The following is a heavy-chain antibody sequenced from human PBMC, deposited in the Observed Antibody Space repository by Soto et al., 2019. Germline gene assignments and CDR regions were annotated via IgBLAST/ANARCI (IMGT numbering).Heavy chain of an antibody. CDR3: ARDQSYYDSSGEVGFDY. V-gene: IGHV3-33*01. D-gene: IGHD3-22*01. CDR1: GFTFSSYG. Sequence: QVQLVESGGGVVQPGRSLRLSCAASGFTFSSYGMHWVRQAPGKGLEWVAVIWYDGSNKYYADSVKGRFTISRDNSKNMLYLQMNSLRAEDTAVYYCARDQSYYDSSGEVGFDYWGQGTLVTVSS. CDR2: IWYDGSNK. J-gene: IGHJ4*02.